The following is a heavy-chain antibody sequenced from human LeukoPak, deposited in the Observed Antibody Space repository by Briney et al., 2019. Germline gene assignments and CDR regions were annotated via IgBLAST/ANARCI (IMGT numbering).Heavy chain of an antibody. CDR1: GFIFSRYG. CDR3: AKDHLPGIVVADRDY. Sequence: GSLRLSCAASGFIFSRYGMSWVRQAPGKGLEWVSAISGSGGTTYYADSVKGRFTISRDNSKSTLYLQINSLRAEDTAVYYCAKDHLPGIVVADRDYWGQGTLVTVSS. D-gene: IGHD6-19*01. J-gene: IGHJ4*02. V-gene: IGHV3-23*01. CDR2: ISGSGGTT.